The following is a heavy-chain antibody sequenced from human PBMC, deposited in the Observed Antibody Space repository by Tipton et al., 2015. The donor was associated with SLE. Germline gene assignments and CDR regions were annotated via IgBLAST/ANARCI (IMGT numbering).Heavy chain of an antibody. J-gene: IGHJ4*02. CDR1: GGSISSSSYY. CDR3: ARQVSALSGYYFDY. V-gene: IGHV4-39*01. Sequence: SLTCTVSGGSISSSSYYWGWIRQPPGKGLEWIGSIYYSGSTYYNPSLKSRVTISVDTSKNQFSLKLSSVTAADTAVYYCARQVSALSGYYFDYWGQGTLVTVSS. CDR2: IYYSGST. D-gene: IGHD3-22*01.